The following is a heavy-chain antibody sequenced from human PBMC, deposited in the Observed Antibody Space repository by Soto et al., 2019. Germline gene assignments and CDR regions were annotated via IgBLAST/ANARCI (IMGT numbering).Heavy chain of an antibody. CDR3: ARVLILTAGSFDP. CDR1: GGSISSGDYY. Sequence: SETLSLTCTVSGGSISSGDYYWSWIRQPPGKGLEWIGYIYYSGSTYYNPSLKSRVTISVDTSKNQFSLKLSSVTAADTAVYYCARVLILTAGSFDPWGQGTLVTVSS. J-gene: IGHJ5*02. CDR2: IYYSGST. D-gene: IGHD6-13*01. V-gene: IGHV4-30-4*01.